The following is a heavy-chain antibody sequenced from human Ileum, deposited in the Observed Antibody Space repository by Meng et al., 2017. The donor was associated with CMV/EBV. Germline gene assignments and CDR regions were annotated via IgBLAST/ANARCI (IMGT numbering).Heavy chain of an antibody. D-gene: IGHD5-24*01. V-gene: IGHV3-23*01. CDR1: GITFSSYA. CDR3: AKDCRM. Sequence: GFLRLSCAASGITFSSYAMSWVRQAPGKGLERVSAISDSGSTTYYGDSVRGRFTISRDNSKNTLYLQMNSLRAEDTAVYYCAKDCRMGGQGTLVTVSS. CDR2: ISDSGSTT. J-gene: IGHJ4*01.